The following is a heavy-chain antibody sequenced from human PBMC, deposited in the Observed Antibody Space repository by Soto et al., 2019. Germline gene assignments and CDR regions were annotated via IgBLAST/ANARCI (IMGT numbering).Heavy chain of an antibody. J-gene: IGHJ4*02. Sequence: QVQLQQWGAGLLKPSETLSLTCAVYGGSFSGYYWSWIRQPPGKGLEWIGEINHSGSTNYTPSLKSRVTISVDTSKNQFSLKLSSVTAADTAVYYCARSRDSYDSSGYYRYFDYWGQGTLVTVSS. CDR2: INHSGST. D-gene: IGHD3-22*01. V-gene: IGHV4-34*01. CDR1: GGSFSGYY. CDR3: ARSRDSYDSSGYYRYFDY.